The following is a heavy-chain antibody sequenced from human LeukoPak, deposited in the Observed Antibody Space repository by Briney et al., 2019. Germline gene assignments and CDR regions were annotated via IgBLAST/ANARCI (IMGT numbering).Heavy chain of an antibody. CDR3: ARSPRGPPLYYFDY. CDR1: GGSISSGGYY. CDR2: IYHSGST. J-gene: IGHJ4*02. D-gene: IGHD3-16*01. V-gene: IGHV4-30-2*01. Sequence: SETLSLTCTVSGGSISSGGYYWSWIRQPPGKGLEWIGYIYHSGSTYYNLSLKSRVTISVDRSKNQFSLKLSSVTAADTAVYYCARSPRGPPLYYFDYWGQGTLVTVSS.